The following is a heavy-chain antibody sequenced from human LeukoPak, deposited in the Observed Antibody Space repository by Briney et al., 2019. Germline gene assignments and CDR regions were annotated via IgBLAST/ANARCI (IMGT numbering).Heavy chain of an antibody. CDR2: IYYSGST. CDR3: ARHEWIQLPNY. D-gene: IGHD5-18*01. Sequence: SETLSLTCTVSDGSISSYYWSWIRQPPGKGLEWIGYIYYSGSTDYNPSLRSRVTISVDTSKNLFSLRLSSVTAADTAMYYCARHEWIQLPNYWGQGTLVTVSS. J-gene: IGHJ4*02. CDR1: DGSISSYY. V-gene: IGHV4-59*08.